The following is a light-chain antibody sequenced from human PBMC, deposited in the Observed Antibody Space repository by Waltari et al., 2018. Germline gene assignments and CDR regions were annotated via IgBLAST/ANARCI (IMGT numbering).Light chain of an antibody. CDR3: QQYYDTPALT. J-gene: IGKJ4*01. Sequence: DIVMTQSPDSLAVSLGARATTNCESSQRVLYNSNRKNYLAWYQQKPGQPPKLLIYWASTRESGVPDRFSGSGSGTDFTLTISSLQAEDVAVYYCQQYYDTPALTFGGGTKVEIK. CDR1: QRVLYNSNRKNY. V-gene: IGKV4-1*01. CDR2: WAS.